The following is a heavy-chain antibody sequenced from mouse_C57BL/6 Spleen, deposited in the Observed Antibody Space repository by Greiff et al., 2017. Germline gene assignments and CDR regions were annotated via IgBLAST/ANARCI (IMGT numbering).Heavy chain of an antibody. J-gene: IGHJ1*03. CDR2: IYPGDGDT. D-gene: IGHD1-1*02. CDR1: GYAFSSSW. V-gene: IGHV1-82*01. Sequence: QVQLQQSGPELVKPGASVKISCKASGYAFSSSWMNWVKQRPGTGLEWIGRIYPGDGDTNYNGKFKGKATLTADTSSSTAYMQLSSLTSEDSAVYFDARTNGGYYWYFDVWGTGTTVTVSS. CDR3: ARTNGGYYWYFDV.